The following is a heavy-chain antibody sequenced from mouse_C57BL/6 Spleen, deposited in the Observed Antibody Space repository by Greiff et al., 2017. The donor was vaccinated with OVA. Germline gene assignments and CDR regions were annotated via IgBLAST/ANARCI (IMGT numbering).Heavy chain of an antibody. V-gene: IGHV1-52*01. CDR3: ARGTDYGSSPAWFAY. D-gene: IGHD1-1*01. CDR2: IDPSDSET. Sequence: VQLQQPGAELVRPGSSVKLSCKASGYTFTSYWMHWVKQRPIQGLEWIGNIDPSDSETHYNQKFKDKATLTVDKSSSTAYMQLSSLTSEDSAVYYCARGTDYGSSPAWFAYWGQGTLVTVSA. J-gene: IGHJ3*01. CDR1: GYTFTSYW.